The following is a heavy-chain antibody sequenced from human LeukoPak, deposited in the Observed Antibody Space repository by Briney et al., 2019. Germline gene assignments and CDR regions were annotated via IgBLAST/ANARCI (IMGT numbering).Heavy chain of an antibody. D-gene: IGHD3-22*01. CDR1: GYTFTSYD. CDR2: MNPNSGNT. V-gene: IGHV1-8*01. J-gene: IGHJ4*02. CDR3: ARTYYYDSSGYYEFDY. Sequence: ASVKVSCKASGYTFTSYDINWVRQATGQGLEWMGWMNPNSGNTGYAQKFQGRVTMTRNTSISTAYMELSSLRSEDTAVYYCARTYYYDSSGYYEFDYWGQGTLVTVSS.